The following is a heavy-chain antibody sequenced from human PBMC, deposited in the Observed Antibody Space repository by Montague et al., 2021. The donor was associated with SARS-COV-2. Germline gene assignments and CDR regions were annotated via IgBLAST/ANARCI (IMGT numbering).Heavy chain of an antibody. V-gene: IGHV4-4*07. J-gene: IGHJ6*01. CDR2: LNSSRMS. CDR1: GGSFNNDY. CDR3: AGDLGNLYDFWSTSYGMEV. Sequence: SETLSLTCSVSGGSFNNDYFSEPWTVSRNSDADRKSTRLNSSRMSNSYAALCSRKNISVDTSKNQFSLKLSSVTAADTAVYYCAGDLGNLYDFWSTSYGMEVW. D-gene: IGHD3-3*01.